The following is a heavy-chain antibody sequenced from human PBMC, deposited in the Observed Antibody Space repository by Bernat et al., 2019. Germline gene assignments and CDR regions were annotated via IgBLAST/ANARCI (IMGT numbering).Heavy chain of an antibody. Sequence: EVQLLESGGGLVQPGGSLRLSCAASGFTFSSYAMSWVRQAPGKGLEWVSAISGSGGSTYYADSVKGRFTISRDNSKNTLDLQMNSLRAEDTAVYYCAKAGITMIVVVTYYFDYWGQGTLVTVSS. CDR2: ISGSGGST. D-gene: IGHD3-22*01. V-gene: IGHV3-23*01. J-gene: IGHJ4*02. CDR1: GFTFSSYA. CDR3: AKAGITMIVVVTYYFDY.